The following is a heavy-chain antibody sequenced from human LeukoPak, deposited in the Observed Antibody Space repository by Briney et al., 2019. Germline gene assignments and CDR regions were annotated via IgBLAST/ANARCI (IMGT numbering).Heavy chain of an antibody. CDR2: ISSSGSTI. D-gene: IGHD1-26*01. J-gene: IGHJ4*02. CDR1: GFTLSDYY. V-gene: IGHV3-11*01. CDR3: ARSSGGSYPDY. Sequence: GGSLRLSCAASGFTLSDYYMSWIRQAPGKGLEWLSSISSSGSTIYYADSVKGRFTISRDNSKNSLYLQMNSLRAEDTAVYYCARSSGGSYPDYWGQGTLVTVSS.